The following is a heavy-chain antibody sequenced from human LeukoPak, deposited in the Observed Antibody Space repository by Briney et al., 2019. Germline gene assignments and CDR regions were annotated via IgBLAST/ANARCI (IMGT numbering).Heavy chain of an antibody. CDR1: GGSVSSRSSY. V-gene: IGHV4-39*01. J-gene: IGHJ2*01. Sequence: PSETLSLTCTVSGGSVSSRSSYWGWIRQPPGKGLEWIGNIYYSGSTYYNPSLGSRVTMSIDTSKNQFSLKLSSVTAADTAVYYCARSPSGYWYFDLWGRGTLVTVSS. D-gene: IGHD2-8*02. CDR3: ARSPSGYWYFDL. CDR2: IYYSGST.